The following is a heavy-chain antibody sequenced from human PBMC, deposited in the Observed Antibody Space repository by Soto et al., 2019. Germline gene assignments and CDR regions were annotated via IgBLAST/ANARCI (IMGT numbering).Heavy chain of an antibody. J-gene: IGHJ4*02. CDR1: GYTITSYG. CDR3: ARVTAFCSGGSCHFDY. D-gene: IGHD2-15*01. V-gene: IGHV1-18*01. CDR2: ISAYNGNT. Sequence: ASVKLSCQAFGYTITSYGVSCVRQAPGQGLEWMGWISAYNGNTNYAQKLQGSVTMTTDTSTSTAYMELRSLRSDDTAVYYCARVTAFCSGGSCHFDYWGQGTLVTVSS.